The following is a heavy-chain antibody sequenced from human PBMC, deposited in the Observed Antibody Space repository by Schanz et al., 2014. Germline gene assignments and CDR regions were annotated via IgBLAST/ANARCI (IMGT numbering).Heavy chain of an antibody. J-gene: IGHJ2*01. Sequence: QVQLVQSGAEVKKPGSSVKVSCKASRSTFSSYTISWVRQARGQGLEWVGRFIPILDVGNYAQQFQGRVTFTADKSTSTAYMELSSLRYEDTAHYYCVRVPSRDVSFDLWGRGTLVTVSS. CDR3: VRVPSRDVSFDL. D-gene: IGHD3-16*01. CDR2: FIPILDVG. CDR1: RSTFSSYT. V-gene: IGHV1-69*02.